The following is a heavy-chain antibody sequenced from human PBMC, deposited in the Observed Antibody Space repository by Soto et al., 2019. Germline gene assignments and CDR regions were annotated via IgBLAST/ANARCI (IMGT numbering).Heavy chain of an antibody. CDR2: IYYSGST. J-gene: IGHJ4*02. CDR3: ARQFGRVAATRFFDY. CDR1: GGSISSYY. V-gene: IGHV4-59*08. D-gene: IGHD2-15*01. Sequence: QVQLQESGPGLVKPSETLSLTCTVSGGSISSYYWSWIRQPPGKGLEWIGYIYYSGSTNYNPSLKSRVTISVDTSKNQFSLKLSSVTAADTAVYYCARQFGRVAATRFFDYCGQGTLVTVSS.